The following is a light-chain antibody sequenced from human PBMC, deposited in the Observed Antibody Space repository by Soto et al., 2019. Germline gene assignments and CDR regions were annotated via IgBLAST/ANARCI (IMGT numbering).Light chain of an antibody. CDR1: QNINYW. J-gene: IGKJ1*01. V-gene: IGKV1-5*01. CDR3: QQYRGPRT. CDR2: DAS. Sequence: DIKMTQSPSTLSASMGDRVTITCQASQNINYWLAWYQHKLGSPPKLLIYDASNLGRGVPSRFSGGGSGTQFTLNISSLRPDDVATYYCQQYRGPRTFGQGTKVDIK.